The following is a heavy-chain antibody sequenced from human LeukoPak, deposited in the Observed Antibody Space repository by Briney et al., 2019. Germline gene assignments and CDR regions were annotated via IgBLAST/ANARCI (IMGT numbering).Heavy chain of an antibody. J-gene: IGHJ2*01. D-gene: IGHD1-26*01. CDR1: GGSISSSSYY. V-gene: IGHV4-31*03. Sequence: SETLSLTCTVSGGSISSSSYYWSWIRQHPGKGLEWLGYIYYSGSTYYNPSLKSRVTISVDTSKNQFSLKMSSVTAADTAVYYCARALGVGATEWYSDLWGRGTLVAVSS. CDR2: IYYSGST. CDR3: ARALGVGATEWYSDL.